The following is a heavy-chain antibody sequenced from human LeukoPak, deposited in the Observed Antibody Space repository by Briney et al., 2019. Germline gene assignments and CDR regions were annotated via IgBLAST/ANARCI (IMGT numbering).Heavy chain of an antibody. J-gene: IGHJ4*02. CDR2: ISWNSGSI. CDR1: GFTFDDYA. V-gene: IGHV3-9*01. CDR3: AEDIGRGFGELEFDY. D-gene: IGHD3-10*01. Sequence: PGRSLRLSCAASGFTFDDYAMHWVRQAPGKGLEWVSGISWNSGSIGYADSVKGRFTISRDNAKNSLYLQMNSLRAEDAALYYCAEDIGRGFGELEFDYWGQGTLVTVSS.